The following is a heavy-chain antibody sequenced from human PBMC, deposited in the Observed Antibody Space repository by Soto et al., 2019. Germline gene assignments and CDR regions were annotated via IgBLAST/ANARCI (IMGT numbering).Heavy chain of an antibody. V-gene: IGHV1-69*01. Sequence: QAQLVQSGAEVKKPGSSVKVSCTASGGTFSSYAISWVRQAPGQGLEWMGGIIPIFGTANYAQKFQGRVTITADESTSTAYMELSSLRSEDTAVYYCARGYYYDSSGYYSNAYYFDYWGQGTLVTVSS. CDR2: IIPIFGTA. CDR1: GGTFSSYA. CDR3: ARGYYYDSSGYYSNAYYFDY. D-gene: IGHD3-22*01. J-gene: IGHJ4*02.